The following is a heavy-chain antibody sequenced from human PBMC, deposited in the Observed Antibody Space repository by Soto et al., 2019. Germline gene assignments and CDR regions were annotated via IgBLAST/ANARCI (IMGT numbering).Heavy chain of an antibody. D-gene: IGHD2-21*02. Sequence: PSETLSLTCTVSGASISSSDYYWGWVRQTPGKGLDWIGNIYYSGTTYYNPSLKSRVTISVDTSKNQFSLKLNSVTAADTAVYYCARCLVPASRNTDFDYWGQGTLVTVSS. CDR3: ARCLVPASRNTDFDY. J-gene: IGHJ4*02. CDR2: IYYSGTT. V-gene: IGHV4-39*01. CDR1: GASISSSDYY.